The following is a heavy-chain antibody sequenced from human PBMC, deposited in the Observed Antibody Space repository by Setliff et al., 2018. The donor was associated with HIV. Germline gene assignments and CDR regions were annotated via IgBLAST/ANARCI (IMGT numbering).Heavy chain of an antibody. CDR1: GFTFRNAW. CDR2: IKSKSDGGAR. CDR3: AKLGGSGSYSNAFDYWGQASNDYGVSF. J-gene: IGHJ3*01. D-gene: IGHD3-10*01. V-gene: IGHV3-15*01. Sequence: LRLSCAASGFTFRNAWMCWVRQAPGKGLEWVGRIKSKSDGGARDYAAPVQGRFNISRDDSKNTLYLRMDSLKTEDTAVYYCAKLGGSGSYSNAFDYWGQASNDYGVSFWGQGTMVTVSS.